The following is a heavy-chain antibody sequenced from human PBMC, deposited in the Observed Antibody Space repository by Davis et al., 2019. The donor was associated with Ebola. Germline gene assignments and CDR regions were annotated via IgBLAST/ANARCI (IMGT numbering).Heavy chain of an antibody. CDR2: IYNSGST. CDR1: GGSISSSTYY. CDR3: ARHRRTGYYYIFDY. J-gene: IGHJ4*02. D-gene: IGHD3-22*01. V-gene: IGHV4-39*01. Sequence: GSLRLSCAVSGGSISSSTYYWGWIRQPPGKGLEWIGSIYNSGSTYYNPSLKSRVTFSGDTSMNHLSLELRSVTAADTAVYYCARHRRTGYYYIFDYWGQGTLV.